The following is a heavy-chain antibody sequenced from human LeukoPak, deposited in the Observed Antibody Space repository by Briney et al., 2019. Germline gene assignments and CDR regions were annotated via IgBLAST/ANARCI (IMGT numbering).Heavy chain of an antibody. J-gene: IGHJ3*02. CDR2: IIPIFGTA. D-gene: IGHD4-17*01. CDR1: GGTFSSYA. Sequence: SVKVSCKASGGTFSSYAISWVRQAPGQGLEWMGGIIPIFGTANYAQKFQGRVTITTDESTSTAYMELSSLRFEDTAVYYCARVEWGDYGNFDAFDIWGQGTMVTVSS. V-gene: IGHV1-69*05. CDR3: ARVEWGDYGNFDAFDI.